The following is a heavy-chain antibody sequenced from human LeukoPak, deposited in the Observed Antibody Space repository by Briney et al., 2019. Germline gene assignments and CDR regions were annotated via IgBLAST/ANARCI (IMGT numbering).Heavy chain of an antibody. V-gene: IGHV3-48*03. CDR1: RFSFRSYE. CDR2: ISTSVSIT. Sequence: AGGSLRLSCAASRFSFRSYEMNWVRQAPGKGLEWISYISTSVSITSYAVSVKGRFTISRDNAKNSLFLQLNSLRDEDTALYYCARVGATNWAYYFDYWGQGTLVTVSS. J-gene: IGHJ4*02. D-gene: IGHD7-27*01. CDR3: ARVGATNWAYYFDY.